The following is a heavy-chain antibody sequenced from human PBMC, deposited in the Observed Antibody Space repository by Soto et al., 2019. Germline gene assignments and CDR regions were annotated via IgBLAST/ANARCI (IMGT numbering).Heavy chain of an antibody. D-gene: IGHD3-10*02. Sequence: TLSLTCTVSGGSVSSGSYYWSWIRQPPGKGLEWIGYIYCSGSTNYNPSLKSRVTISVDTSKNQFSLKLSSVTAADTAVYYCARDLFGDYDYYYGMDVWGQGTTVTVS. V-gene: IGHV4-61*01. CDR2: IYCSGST. CDR3: ARDLFGDYDYYYGMDV. J-gene: IGHJ6*02. CDR1: GGSVSSGSYY.